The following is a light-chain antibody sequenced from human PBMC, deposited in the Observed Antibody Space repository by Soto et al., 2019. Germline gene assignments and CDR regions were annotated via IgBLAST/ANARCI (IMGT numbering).Light chain of an antibody. CDR3: QLYGTSPGFT. CDR2: DAS. V-gene: IGKV3-20*01. Sequence: EIVLTQSPGTLSLSPGERVTLFCRASQSVGSNSLAWYQQKPGQAPSLLIYDASSRATGIPDRFSGSGSGTDFALTISRLEPEDFAVYYCQLYGTSPGFTFGPGTKVEIK. CDR1: QSVGSNS. J-gene: IGKJ3*01.